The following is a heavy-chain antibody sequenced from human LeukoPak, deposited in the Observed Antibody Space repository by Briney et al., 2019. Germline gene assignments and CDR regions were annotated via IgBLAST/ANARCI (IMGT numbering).Heavy chain of an antibody. Sequence: GGSLRLPCAASGFTFSRFNMNWVRQAPGKGLEWVSTISSDSRSIYYADSVKDRFTVSRDNANNLLYLQMDSLRAEATAVYYCARHYCGAGGCSGRNFDNRGQGAPVTVSS. D-gene: IGHD2-21*01. CDR3: ARHYCGAGGCSGRNFDN. J-gene: IGHJ4*02. CDR2: ISSDSRSI. CDR1: GFTFSRFN. V-gene: IGHV3-21*01.